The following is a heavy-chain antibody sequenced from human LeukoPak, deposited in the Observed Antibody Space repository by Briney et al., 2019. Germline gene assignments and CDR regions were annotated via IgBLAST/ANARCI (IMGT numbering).Heavy chain of an antibody. D-gene: IGHD1-26*01. CDR2: ISSSGDTI. CDR3: TRDEVGASTEFDY. J-gene: IGHJ4*02. V-gene: IGHV3-48*03. CDR1: GFTFSTYE. Sequence: GGSLRLSCAASGFTFSTYEMNWVRQAPGKGLEWISYISSSGDTICYADSVEGRFTISRDNAKNSLYLQMNSLRAEDTAVYYCTRDEVGASTEFDYWGQGTLVTVSS.